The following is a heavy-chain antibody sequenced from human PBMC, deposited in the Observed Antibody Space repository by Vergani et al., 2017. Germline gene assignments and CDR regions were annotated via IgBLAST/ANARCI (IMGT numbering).Heavy chain of an antibody. D-gene: IGHD2-2*01. CDR2: IYWNDDK. J-gene: IGHJ4*02. Sequence: QITLKESGPTLVKPTQTLTLTCTFSGFSLSTSGVGVGWIRQPPGKALEWLALIYWNDDKRYSPSLKSRLTITKDTSKNQVVLTMTNMDPVDTATYYCAHLGDCSSTSCSYFDYWGQGTLVTVSS. V-gene: IGHV2-5*01. CDR3: AHLGDCSSTSCSYFDY. CDR1: GFSLSTSGVG.